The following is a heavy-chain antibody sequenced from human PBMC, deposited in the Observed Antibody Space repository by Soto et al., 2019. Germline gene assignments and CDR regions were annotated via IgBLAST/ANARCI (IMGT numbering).Heavy chain of an antibody. CDR2: IWYDGSNK. J-gene: IGHJ3*02. Sequence: LRLSCAASGFTFSSYGMHWVRQAPGKGLEWVAVIWYDGSNKYYADSVKGRFTISRDNSKNTLYLQMNSLRAEDTAVYYCAREGWELLRLSRDAFDIWGQGTMVTVSS. D-gene: IGHD1-26*01. V-gene: IGHV3-33*01. CDR3: AREGWELLRLSRDAFDI. CDR1: GFTFSSYG.